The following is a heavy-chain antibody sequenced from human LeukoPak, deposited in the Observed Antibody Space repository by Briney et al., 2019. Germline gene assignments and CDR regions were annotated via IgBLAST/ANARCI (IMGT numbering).Heavy chain of an antibody. CDR3: ARLKLGAYFDL. CDR2: VYNSGDT. J-gene: IGHJ2*01. CDR1: GGSTSSDY. V-gene: IGHV4-59*08. D-gene: IGHD3-16*01. Sequence: PSETLSLTCTVSGGSTSSDYWSWIRQSPGKGLEWVGYVYNSGDTGKNPSLKSRVTILLDTSKNQCSLKLTSVSAADTSVYYCARLKLGAYFDLWGRGTLVTVSS.